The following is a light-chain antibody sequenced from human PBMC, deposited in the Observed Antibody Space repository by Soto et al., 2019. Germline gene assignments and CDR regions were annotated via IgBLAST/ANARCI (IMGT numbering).Light chain of an antibody. CDR2: WAS. Sequence: DIVMTQSPDSLSVSLGERATPNCKSSQSVLYNANNKNYLAWYQKKQGQPPKLLIKWASTRESGVPDRFSGSGYGTDFTLNVTILLADNVAVYYCQQYYSPPATFGPGPKVDLK. V-gene: IGKV4-1*01. CDR1: QSVLYNANNKNY. J-gene: IGKJ3*01. CDR3: QQYYSPPAT.